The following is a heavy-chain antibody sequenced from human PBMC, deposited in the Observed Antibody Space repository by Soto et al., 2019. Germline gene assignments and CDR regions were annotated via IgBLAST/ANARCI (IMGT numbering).Heavy chain of an antibody. CDR3: ARDRGLGSGWYGWFDP. V-gene: IGHV4-61*01. CDR2: IYYSEST. Sequence: SETLSLTCTVSGDSTSSDNYYWSWIRQPPGKGLEWIGYIYYSESTNYNPSLKSRVTISVDTSKNQFSLKLSSVTAADTAVYYCARDRGLGSGWYGWFDPWGKGTLVTVSS. CDR1: GDSTSSDNYY. D-gene: IGHD6-19*01. J-gene: IGHJ5*02.